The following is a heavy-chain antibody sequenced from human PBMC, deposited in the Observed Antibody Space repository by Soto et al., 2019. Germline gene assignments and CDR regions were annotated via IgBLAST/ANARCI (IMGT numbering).Heavy chain of an antibody. J-gene: IGHJ6*03. CDR3: ARGEYDFWSGYLYGYYYYMDV. CDR2: ISAYNGNT. Sequence: ASVKVSCKASGYTFTSYGISWVRQAPGQGLEWMGWISAYNGNTNYAQKLQGRVTMTTDTSTSTAYMELRSLRSDDTAVYYCARGEYDFWSGYLYGYYYYMDVWGKGTKVTVSS. V-gene: IGHV1-18*01. CDR1: GYTFTSYG. D-gene: IGHD3-3*01.